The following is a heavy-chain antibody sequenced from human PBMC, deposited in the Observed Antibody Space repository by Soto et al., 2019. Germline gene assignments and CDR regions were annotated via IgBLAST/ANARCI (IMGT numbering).Heavy chain of an antibody. CDR3: AREQTVAGEDAFDI. Sequence: GGSLRLSCAASGFTFSSYSMHWVRQAPVKGLEWLTGVSSDGTTKYYADSLKGRFSISRDNSKNTLYLQMNSPRPEDTAVYYCAREQTVAGEDAFDIWGQGTMVTVSS. J-gene: IGHJ3*02. D-gene: IGHD1-1*01. CDR1: GFTFSSYS. V-gene: IGHV3-30-3*01. CDR2: VSSDGTTK.